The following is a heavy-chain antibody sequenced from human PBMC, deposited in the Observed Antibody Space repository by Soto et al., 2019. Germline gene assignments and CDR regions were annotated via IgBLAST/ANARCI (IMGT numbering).Heavy chain of an antibody. D-gene: IGHD6-13*01. CDR1: GGSISSYY. CDR3: ARHTPPYSSSWDY. CDR2: IYYSGST. Sequence: SETLSLTCTVSGGSISSYYWSWIRQPPGKGLEWIGYIYYSGSTNYNPSLKSRVTISVDTSKNQFSLKLSSVTAADTAVYYCARHTPPYSSSWDYWGQGTLVTVSS. V-gene: IGHV4-59*08. J-gene: IGHJ4*02.